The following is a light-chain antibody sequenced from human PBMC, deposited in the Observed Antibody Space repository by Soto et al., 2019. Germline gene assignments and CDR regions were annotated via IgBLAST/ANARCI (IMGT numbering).Light chain of an antibody. CDR2: EVT. CDR3: AAWDDSLNGPGVV. CDR1: NTDVGGYNY. J-gene: IGLJ2*01. V-gene: IGLV2-8*01. Sequence: QSALTQPPSASGSPGQSVTISCTGSNTDVGGYNYVSWYQQHPGKAPKVMIYEVTKRPSGVPARFSGSRSGNTASLTVSGLQAEDEADYFCAAWDDSLNGPGVVFGGGTKLTVL.